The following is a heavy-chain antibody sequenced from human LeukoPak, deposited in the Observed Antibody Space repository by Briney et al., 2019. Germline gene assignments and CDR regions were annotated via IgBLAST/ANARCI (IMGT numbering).Heavy chain of an antibody. CDR1: GYTFTCYY. CDR2: INPNSGGT. Sequence: ASVKVSCKASGYTFTCYYMHWVRQAPGQGLEWMGWINPNSGGTNYAQKFQGRVTMTRDTSISTAYMELSRLRSDDTAVYYCARVSRWFGELLLDYWGQGTLVTVSS. V-gene: IGHV1-2*02. D-gene: IGHD3-10*01. CDR3: ARVSRWFGELLLDY. J-gene: IGHJ4*02.